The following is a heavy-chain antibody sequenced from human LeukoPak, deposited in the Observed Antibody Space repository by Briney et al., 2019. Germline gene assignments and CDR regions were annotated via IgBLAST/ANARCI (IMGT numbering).Heavy chain of an antibody. J-gene: IGHJ3*02. Sequence: GGSLRVSCAASGFTFDDYAMHWVRQAPGKGLEWVSGISWNSGSIGYADSVKGRFTISRDNAKNSLYLQMNSLRAEDTALYYCAKDINGTVTTYDAFDIWGQGTMVTVSS. D-gene: IGHD4-17*01. CDR1: GFTFDDYA. V-gene: IGHV3-9*01. CDR3: AKDINGTVTTYDAFDI. CDR2: ISWNSGSI.